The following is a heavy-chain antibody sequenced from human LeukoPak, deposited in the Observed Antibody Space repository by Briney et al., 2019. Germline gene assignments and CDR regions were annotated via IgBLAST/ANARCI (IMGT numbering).Heavy chain of an antibody. V-gene: IGHV4-59*12. D-gene: IGHD1-26*01. CDR3: ARLYGSYRDFDY. J-gene: IGHJ4*02. Sequence: SETLSLTCTVSGGSISSYYWSWIRQPPGKGLEWIGYIYHSGSTYYNPSLKSRVTISVDRSKNQFSLKLSSVTAADTAVYYCARLYGSYRDFDYWGQGTLVTVSS. CDR2: IYHSGST. CDR1: GGSISSYY.